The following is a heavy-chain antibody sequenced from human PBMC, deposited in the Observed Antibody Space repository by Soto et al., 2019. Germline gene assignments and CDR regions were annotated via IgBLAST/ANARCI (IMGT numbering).Heavy chain of an antibody. CDR2: ISYDGSNK. D-gene: IGHD1-26*01. CDR1: GFTFSSYG. Sequence: GGSLRLSCAASGFTFSSYGMHWVRQAPGKGLEWVAVISYDGSNKYYADSVKGRFTISRDNSKNTLYLQMNSLRAEDTAVYYCAKGSRFDPWGQGTLVTVSS. CDR3: AKGSRFDP. J-gene: IGHJ5*02. V-gene: IGHV3-30*18.